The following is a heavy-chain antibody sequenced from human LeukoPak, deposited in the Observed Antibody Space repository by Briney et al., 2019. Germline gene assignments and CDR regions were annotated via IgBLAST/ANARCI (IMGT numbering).Heavy chain of an antibody. CDR2: INHSGST. J-gene: IGHJ6*02. Sequence: SQTLSLTCAVYGGSFSGYYWSWIRQPPGKGLEWIGEINHSGSTNYNPSLKSRVTISVDTSKNQFSLKLSSVTAADTAVYYCARGANFYYYGMDVWGQGTTVTVSS. V-gene: IGHV4-34*01. CDR1: GGSFSGYY. CDR3: ARGANFYYYGMDV. D-gene: IGHD2-15*01.